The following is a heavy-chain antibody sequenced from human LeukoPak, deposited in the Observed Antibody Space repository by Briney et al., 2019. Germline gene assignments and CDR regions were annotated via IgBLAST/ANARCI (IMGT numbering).Heavy chain of an antibody. Sequence: GGSLRLSCAASGFTFSNYGINWVRQAPGKGLEWVSYISSSGSTIYYADSVKGRFTISRDDAKNSLYLQMNSLRAEDTAVYYCARDVATVVTPEFDYWGQGTLVTVSS. V-gene: IGHV3-48*04. CDR1: GFTFSNYG. CDR3: ARDVATVVTPEFDY. J-gene: IGHJ4*02. CDR2: ISSSGSTI. D-gene: IGHD4-23*01.